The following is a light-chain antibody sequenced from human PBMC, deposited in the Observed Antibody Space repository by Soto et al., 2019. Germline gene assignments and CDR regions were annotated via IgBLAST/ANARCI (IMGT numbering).Light chain of an antibody. J-gene: IGKJ1*01. Sequence: AIRMTQSPSSFSASTGDRVTITCRASQGISSYLAWYRQKPGKAPKLLIYAASTLQSGVPSRFSGSGSGTDFTLTISCLQSEDFATYYCQQYYSYPRTFGQGTKVDIK. CDR3: QQYYSYPRT. V-gene: IGKV1-8*01. CDR1: QGISSY. CDR2: AAS.